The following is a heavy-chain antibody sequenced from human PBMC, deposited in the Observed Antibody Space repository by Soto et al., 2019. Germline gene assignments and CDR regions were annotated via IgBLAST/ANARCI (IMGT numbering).Heavy chain of an antibody. CDR1: GFTFRTYS. V-gene: IGHV3-21*01. Sequence: GGSLRLSCAASGFTFRTYSMNWVRQAPGKGLEWVSSISSSSAYTYYADSVKGRFTISRDNAKNSLYLQMNSLRAEDTAVYYCARRRDGPTRDAFDIWGQGIMVTVSS. CDR2: ISSSSAYT. CDR3: ARRRDGPTRDAFDI. J-gene: IGHJ3*02.